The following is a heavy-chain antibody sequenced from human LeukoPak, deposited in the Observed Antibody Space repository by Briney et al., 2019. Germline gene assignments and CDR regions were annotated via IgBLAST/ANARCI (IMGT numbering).Heavy chain of an antibody. CDR1: GGSISSGRYY. J-gene: IGHJ6*03. CDR3: ARGSDYGGNYYYYYYMDI. D-gene: IGHD4-23*01. V-gene: IGHV4-61*02. CDR2: IYAGGST. Sequence: PSETLSLTCTVSGGSISSGRYYWSWARQPAGKGLEWIGRIYAGGSTNYNPSLKSRVTISVDTSKNQFSLKLSSVTAADTAVYYCARGSDYGGNYYYYYYMDIWGKGTTVTVSS.